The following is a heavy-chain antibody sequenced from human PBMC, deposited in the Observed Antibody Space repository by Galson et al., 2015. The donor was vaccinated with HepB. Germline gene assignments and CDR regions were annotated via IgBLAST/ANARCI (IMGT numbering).Heavy chain of an antibody. V-gene: IGHV3-30*18. CDR2: ISYDGTDK. J-gene: IGHJ4*02. Sequence: SLRLSCAASGFTFSSYGMHWVRQAPGKGLEWVAVISYDGTDKYYADSVKGRFTISRDNSENTLYLQMNSLRAEDTAVYFCAKGGVSYCSSTSCYSDYWGQGTLVAVSS. CDR3: AKGGVSYCSSTSCYSDY. CDR1: GFTFSSYG. D-gene: IGHD2-2*01.